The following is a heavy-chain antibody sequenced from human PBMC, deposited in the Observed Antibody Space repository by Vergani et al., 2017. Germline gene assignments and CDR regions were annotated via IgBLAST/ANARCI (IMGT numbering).Heavy chain of an antibody. CDR1: GFPFSGHT. D-gene: IGHD3-16*01. Sequence: EVQLVESGGGLAQPGKSLMLSCAVSGFPFSGHTMSWVRATPGKGLEWISTISETGSTTYYADSVRGRFTISRDNSRNMVYLLLTNLRVEDTAVYYCSRGLFVASWGGFGYWGQGARVTVSS. V-gene: IGHV3-23*04. J-gene: IGHJ4*02. CDR2: ISETGSTT. CDR3: SRGLFVASWGGFGY.